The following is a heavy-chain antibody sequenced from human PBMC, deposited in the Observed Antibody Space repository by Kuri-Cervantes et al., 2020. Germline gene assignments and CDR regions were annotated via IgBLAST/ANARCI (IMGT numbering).Heavy chain of an antibody. CDR1: GFTFDDYG. CDR2: INWNGGST. D-gene: IGHD5-12*01. V-gene: IGHV3-20*04. CDR3: ARANSGYEPKTNIYYYGMDV. J-gene: IGHJ6*02. Sequence: GESLKISCAASGFTFDDYGMSWVRQAPGKGLEWVSGINWNGGSTGYADSVKGRFTISRDNSKNTPYLQMNSLRAEDTAVYYCARANSGYEPKTNIYYYGMDVWGQGTTVTVSS.